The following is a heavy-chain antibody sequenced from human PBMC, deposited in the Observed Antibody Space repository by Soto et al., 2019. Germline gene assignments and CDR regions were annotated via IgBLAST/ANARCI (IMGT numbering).Heavy chain of an antibody. D-gene: IGHD6-19*01. CDR3: AREVGIAVADTLYYYYYGMDV. J-gene: IGHJ6*02. CDR2: ISYDESNK. Sequence: WGSLRLSCAASGVTFSGDAMHWVRQAPHKGQERVAVISYDESNKYYADSVKGRFTTSRDNSKNTLYLQMNSLRAEDTAVYYCAREVGIAVADTLYYYYYGMDVWGQGTTVTVSS. V-gene: IGHV3-30-3*01. CDR1: GVTFSGDA.